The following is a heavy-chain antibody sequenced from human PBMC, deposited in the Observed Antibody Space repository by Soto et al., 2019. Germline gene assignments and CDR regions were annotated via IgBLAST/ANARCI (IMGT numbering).Heavy chain of an antibody. CDR2: ISGSGGST. J-gene: IGHJ4*02. D-gene: IGHD3-10*01. Sequence: EVQLLESGGGLVQPGGSLRPSCAASGFTFSSYAMSWVRQAPGKGLEGVSAISGSGGSTYYADSVKGRFTISRDNSKNTLYLQMNSLRAEDTAVYYCANKGESIWFGELSFDYWGQGTLVTVSS. V-gene: IGHV3-23*01. CDR1: GFTFSSYA. CDR3: ANKGESIWFGELSFDY.